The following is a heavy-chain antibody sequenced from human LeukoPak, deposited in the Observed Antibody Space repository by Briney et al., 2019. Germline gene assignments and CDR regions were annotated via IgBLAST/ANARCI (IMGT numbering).Heavy chain of an antibody. CDR2: IYYSGST. D-gene: IGHD6-13*01. CDR3: ARGISSSWYGPFDY. Sequence: PSETLSLTCTVSGGSISSYYWSWIRQPPGRGLEWIGYIYYSGSTNYNPSLKSRVTMSVDTSKNQFSLKLSSVAAADTAVYYCARGISSSWYGPFDYWGQGTLVTVSS. V-gene: IGHV4-59*08. J-gene: IGHJ4*02. CDR1: GGSISSYY.